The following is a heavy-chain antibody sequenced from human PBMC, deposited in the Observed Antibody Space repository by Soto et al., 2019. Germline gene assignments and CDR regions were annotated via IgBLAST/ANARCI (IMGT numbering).Heavy chain of an antibody. CDR2: IYHSGST. D-gene: IGHD3-16*01. CDR1: GYSISSGYY. V-gene: IGHV4-38-2*02. Sequence: LSLTCAVSGYSISSGYYWGWIRQPPGKGLEWIGSIYHSGSTYYNPSLKSRVTISVDTSKNQFSLKLSSVTAADTAVYYCARERVITFGGRGFYDYWGQGTLVTVSS. J-gene: IGHJ4*02. CDR3: ARERVITFGGRGFYDY.